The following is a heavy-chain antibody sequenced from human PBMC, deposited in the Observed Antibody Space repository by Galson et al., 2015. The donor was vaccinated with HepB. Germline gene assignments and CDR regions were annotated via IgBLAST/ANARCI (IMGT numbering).Heavy chain of an antibody. CDR1: GFAFSSYG. J-gene: IGHJ4*02. CDR3: AKDGPGDFLDY. Sequence: LRLSCAASGFAFSSYGMHWVRQAPGKGLEWVAVISYDGSNKYYADSVKGRFTISRDNSKNTLYLQMNSLRAEDTAVYYCAKDGPGDFLDYWGQGTLVTVSS. V-gene: IGHV3-30*18. CDR2: ISYDGSNK. D-gene: IGHD2-21*01.